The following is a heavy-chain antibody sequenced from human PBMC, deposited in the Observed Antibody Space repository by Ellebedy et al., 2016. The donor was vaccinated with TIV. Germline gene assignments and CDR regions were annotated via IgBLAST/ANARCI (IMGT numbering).Heavy chain of an antibody. Sequence: ASVKVSXKASGYTFTSYYMHWVRQAPGQGLEWMGIINPSGGSTSYAQKFQGRVTMTRDTSTSTVYMELSSLRSEDTAVYYCASSYYYDSSGYHSHLLDYWGQGTLVTVSS. CDR2: INPSGGST. D-gene: IGHD3-22*01. J-gene: IGHJ4*02. CDR1: GYTFTSYY. CDR3: ASSYYYDSSGYHSHLLDY. V-gene: IGHV1-46*01.